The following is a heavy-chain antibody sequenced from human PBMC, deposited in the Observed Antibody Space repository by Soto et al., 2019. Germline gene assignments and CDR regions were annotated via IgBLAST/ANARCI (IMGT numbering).Heavy chain of an antibody. J-gene: IGHJ4*02. V-gene: IGHV2-5*02. CDR3: AHDQWYYYGSGTQRDYFDY. CDR2: IYWDDDK. D-gene: IGHD3-10*01. CDR1: GFSLSTSGVG. Sequence: SGLTLVNPTQTLTLTCTFSGFSLSTSGVGVGWIRQPPGKALEWLALIYWDDDKRYSPSLKSRLTITKDTSKNQVVLTMTNMDPVDTATYYCAHDQWYYYGSGTQRDYFDYWGQGTLVTVSS.